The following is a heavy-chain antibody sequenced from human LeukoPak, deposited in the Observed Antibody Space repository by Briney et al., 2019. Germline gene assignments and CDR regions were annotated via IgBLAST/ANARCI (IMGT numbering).Heavy chain of an antibody. CDR3: ARRSGGSNLRLWXRFDP. J-gene: IGHJ5*02. CDR1: GYIFTSYG. V-gene: IGHV1-18*01. Sequence: ASVKVSCKTSGYIFTSYGITWVRQAPGQGLEWMGWISAYNGNTNYAPKLQGRVTLTTDASTSTAYMDLRSLTSDDTAVYYCARRSGGSNLRLWXRFDPWGXXTLVTVSS. D-gene: IGHD5-18*01. CDR2: ISAYNGNT.